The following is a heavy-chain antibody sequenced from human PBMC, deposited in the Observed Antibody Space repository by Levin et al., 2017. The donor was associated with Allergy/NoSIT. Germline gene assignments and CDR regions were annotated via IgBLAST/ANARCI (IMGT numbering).Heavy chain of an antibody. D-gene: IGHD1-14*01. J-gene: IGHJ6*02. Sequence: PGGSLRLSCAASGFTFDDYAMHWVRQAPGKGLEWVSGISWNSGSIGYADSVKGRFTISRDNAKNSLYLQMNSLRAEDTALYYCAKTGTKYYYYGMDVWGQGTTVTVSS. CDR3: AKTGTKYYYYGMDV. CDR1: GFTFDDYA. V-gene: IGHV3-9*01. CDR2: ISWNSGSI.